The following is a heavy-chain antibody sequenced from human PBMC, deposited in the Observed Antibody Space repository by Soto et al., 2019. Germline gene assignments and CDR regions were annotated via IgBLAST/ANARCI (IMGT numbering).Heavy chain of an antibody. CDR2: IIPIFGTR. V-gene: IGHV1-69*15. Sequence: QVQLVQSGAEVKKPGSSVKVSCKASGGTFSNYAITWVRQAPGQGLEWLGRIIPIFGTRDYAQKFQGRVTITADDSTTTAYMELSSLRSDDTAVYYCAKDGGREGYFGNWFDSWGQGTLVTVSS. D-gene: IGHD2-15*01. J-gene: IGHJ5*01. CDR1: GGTFSNYA. CDR3: AKDGGREGYFGNWFDS.